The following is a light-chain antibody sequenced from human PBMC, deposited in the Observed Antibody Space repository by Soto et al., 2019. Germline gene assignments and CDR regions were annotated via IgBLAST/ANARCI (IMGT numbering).Light chain of an antibody. CDR1: QSVSSY. CDR2: SAS. V-gene: IGKV3-11*01. J-gene: IGKJ4*01. CDR3: QQRGNWPLT. Sequence: EIVLTQSPATLSLSPGERATLSCRASQSVSSYLAWYQQTPGQAPRLLIYSASNRATGIPARFSGSGSGTDFTLTISSLEPEDFAVYYCQQRGNWPLTVGGGTKVEIK.